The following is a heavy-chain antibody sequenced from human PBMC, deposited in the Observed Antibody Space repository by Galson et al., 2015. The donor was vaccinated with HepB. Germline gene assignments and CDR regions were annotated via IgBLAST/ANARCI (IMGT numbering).Heavy chain of an antibody. Sequence: SVKVSCKASGYTFTTYGLSWVRQAPGQGLEWMGWISTYNANTNYAQKFQGRVTMTTDASTSTAYMELRSLRSDDTAVYYCARVRGSVGSYYYPVDYWGQGTLVTVSS. V-gene: IGHV1-18*01. CDR2: ISTYNANT. CDR1: GYTFTTYG. J-gene: IGHJ4*02. D-gene: IGHD3-10*01. CDR3: ARVRGSVGSYYYPVDY.